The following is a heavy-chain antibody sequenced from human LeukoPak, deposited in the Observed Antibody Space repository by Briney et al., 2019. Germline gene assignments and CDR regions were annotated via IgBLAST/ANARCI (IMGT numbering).Heavy chain of an antibody. Sequence: ASVKVSCKASGYTFPSYFMHWVRQAPGQGLEWMGIINPTGGSTTYAQKFQGRVTITADESTSTAYMELSSLRSEDTAVYYCARGKILEWLPFDYWGQGTLVTVSS. J-gene: IGHJ4*02. V-gene: IGHV1-46*01. CDR1: GYTFPSYF. CDR2: INPTGGST. D-gene: IGHD3-3*01. CDR3: ARGKILEWLPFDY.